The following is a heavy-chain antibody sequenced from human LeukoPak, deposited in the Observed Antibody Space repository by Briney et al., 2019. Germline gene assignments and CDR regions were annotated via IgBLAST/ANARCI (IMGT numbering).Heavy chain of an antibody. J-gene: IGHJ6*02. D-gene: IGHD6-19*01. CDR3: AREGLVQSGYSSGWYYGGYYYYGMDV. CDR1: GFTFSSYS. Sequence: SGGSLRLSCAASGFTFSSYSMNWVRQAPGKGLEWVSSISSSSSYIYYADSVKGRFTISRDNAKNSLYLQMNSLRAEDTAVYYCAREGLVQSGYSSGWYYGGYYYYGMDVWGQGTTVTVSS. CDR2: ISSSSSYI. V-gene: IGHV3-21*01.